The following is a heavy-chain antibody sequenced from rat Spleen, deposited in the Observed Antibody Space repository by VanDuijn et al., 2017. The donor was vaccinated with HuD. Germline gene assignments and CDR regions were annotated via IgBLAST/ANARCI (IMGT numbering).Heavy chain of an antibody. Sequence: EVPLVESGGGLVEPGRSLKLSCSASGFTFSDFGMHWIRQAPTKGLEWVASISPTGGDTYYRDSVKGRFTISRDNVKATLYLQMDSLRSEDTATYYCARHGLRYWYFDFWGPGTMVTVSS. CDR3: ARHGLRYWYFDF. CDR1: GFTFSDFG. J-gene: IGHJ1*01. V-gene: IGHV5-19*01. D-gene: IGHD1-11*01. CDR2: ISPTGGDT.